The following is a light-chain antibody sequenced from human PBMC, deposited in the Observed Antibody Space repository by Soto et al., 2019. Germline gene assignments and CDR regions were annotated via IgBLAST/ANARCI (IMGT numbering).Light chain of an antibody. J-gene: IGKJ1*01. Sequence: EIVLTQSPGTLSLSPGERATLSCRASQSVGRNYLAWYQQKPGQAPRILIFAASSRASGIPDRFSGCGSGSDFTLTISRLESEDFAVYYCQQYGTSPWAFGQGTKVEIK. CDR3: QQYGTSPWA. CDR1: QSVGRNY. V-gene: IGKV3-20*01. CDR2: AAS.